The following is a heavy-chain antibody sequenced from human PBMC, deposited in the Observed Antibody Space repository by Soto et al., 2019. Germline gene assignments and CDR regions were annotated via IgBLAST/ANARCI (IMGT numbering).Heavy chain of an antibody. Sequence: LSLTCTVSGGSVSSGSYYWSWIRQPPGKGLEWIGYIYYSGSTNYNPSLKSRVTISVDTSKNQFSLKLSSVTAADTAVYYCAREYSSSSSFDYWGQGTLVTAPQ. V-gene: IGHV4-61*01. CDR2: IYYSGST. D-gene: IGHD6-6*01. J-gene: IGHJ4*02. CDR3: AREYSSSSSFDY. CDR1: GGSVSSGSYY.